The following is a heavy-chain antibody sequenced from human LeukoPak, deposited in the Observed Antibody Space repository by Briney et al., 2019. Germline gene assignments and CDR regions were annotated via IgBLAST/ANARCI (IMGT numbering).Heavy chain of an antibody. CDR2: FYYIGSP. CDR1: GGSTTIYY. D-gene: IGHD3-22*01. CDR3: ARDVPMGYYDSSGHRGYYYDMDV. Sequence: SETLSLTCTVSGGSTTIYYWRWVRPPPEKLLEWVGYFYYIGSPNYNPSLKSRVTISVDTSKNQLSLKLSSVTAADTAVYYCARDVPMGYYDSSGHRGYYYDMDVWGQGTTVTV. J-gene: IGHJ6*02. V-gene: IGHV4-59*01.